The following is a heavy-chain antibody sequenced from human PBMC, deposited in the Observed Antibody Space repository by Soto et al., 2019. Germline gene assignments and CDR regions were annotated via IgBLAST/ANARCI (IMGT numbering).Heavy chain of an antibody. D-gene: IGHD2-2*02. Sequence: QVQLQESGPGLVKPSQTLSLTCTVSGGSISSGDYYWSWIRQPPGKGLEWIGYIYYSGSTYYNPSLKSRVTISVDTSKNQFSLKLSSVTAADTAVYYCARGALVRTPYCSSTSCYIDAFDIWGQGTMVTVSS. CDR3: ARGALVRTPYCSSTSCYIDAFDI. V-gene: IGHV4-30-4*01. J-gene: IGHJ3*02. CDR2: IYYSGST. CDR1: GGSISSGDYY.